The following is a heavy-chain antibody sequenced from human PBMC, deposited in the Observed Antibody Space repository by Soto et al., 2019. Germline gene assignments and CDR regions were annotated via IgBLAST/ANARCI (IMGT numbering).Heavy chain of an antibody. CDR3: ASTSIETPGTGLDS. D-gene: IGHD6-13*01. J-gene: IGHJ4*02. CDR1: GGSISRYY. V-gene: IGHV4-59*01. CDR2: TSHSGGP. Sequence: SETLSLTCTVSGGSISRYYWSWIRQSPGNRLEWIGFTSHSGGPMYNPSLKSRVTISLDTSRDQFSLKLNSVTTADTALYYCASTSIETPGTGLDSWGQETLVTVSS.